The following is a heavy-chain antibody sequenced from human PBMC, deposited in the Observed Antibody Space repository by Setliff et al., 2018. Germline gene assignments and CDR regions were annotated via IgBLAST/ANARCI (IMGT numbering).Heavy chain of an antibody. CDR3: ARTESYVMAFDI. J-gene: IGHJ3*02. V-gene: IGHV4-59*01. CDR1: GGSISSYY. D-gene: IGHD3-16*01. Sequence: PSETLSLTCTVSGGSISSYYWSWIRQPPGKGLEWIGYIYHSGRTNYNPSLKSRVTTSVDTSKKQFSLKLSSVTAADTAVYYCARTESYVMAFDIWGQGTMVTVSS. CDR2: IYHSGRT.